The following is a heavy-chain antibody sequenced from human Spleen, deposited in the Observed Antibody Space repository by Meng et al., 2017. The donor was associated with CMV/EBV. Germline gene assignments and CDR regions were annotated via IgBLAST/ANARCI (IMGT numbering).Heavy chain of an antibody. V-gene: IGHV4-39*02. CDR2: ISYSGST. CDR1: GSPGASISSTSYY. D-gene: IGHD3-3*01. CDR3: ARDSTIFGAVWGWGFDP. J-gene: IGHJ5*02. Sequence: GSLRLSCTVSGSPGASISSTSYYWAWIRQPPGKGLAWIGTISYSGSTYYNPSLKSRVTISADTSKNQFSLQLSSVTAADTAVYYCARDSTIFGAVWGWGFDPWGQGTLVTVSS.